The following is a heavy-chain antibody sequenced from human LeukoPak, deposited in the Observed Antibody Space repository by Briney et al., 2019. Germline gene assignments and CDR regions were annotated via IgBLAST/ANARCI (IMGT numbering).Heavy chain of an antibody. D-gene: IGHD6-13*01. V-gene: IGHV3-30*19. CDR2: ISYDGSNK. J-gene: IGHJ4*02. CDR1: GFTFSSYE. CDR3: ARDGFQQLGWHFDY. Sequence: GGSLRLSCGASGFTFSSYEMHWVRQAPGKGLEWVAVISYDGSNKYYADSVKGRFTISRDNSKNTLYLQMNSLRAEDTTVYYCARDGFQQLGWHFDYWGQGTLVTVSS.